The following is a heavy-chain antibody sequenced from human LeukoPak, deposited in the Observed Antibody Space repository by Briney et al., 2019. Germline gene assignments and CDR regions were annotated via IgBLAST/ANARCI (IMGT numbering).Heavy chain of an antibody. CDR1: GYTFTGYY. V-gene: IGHV1-2*02. Sequence: ASVKVSCKASGYTFTGYYMHWVRQAPGQGLEWMGWINPNSGGTNYAQKFQGRVTMTRDTSISTAYMELSRLRSDDTAVYYCARAQTGYYDSSGYYPQRALDYWGQGTLVTVSS. CDR3: ARAQTGYYDSSGYYPQRALDY. D-gene: IGHD3-22*01. CDR2: INPNSGGT. J-gene: IGHJ4*02.